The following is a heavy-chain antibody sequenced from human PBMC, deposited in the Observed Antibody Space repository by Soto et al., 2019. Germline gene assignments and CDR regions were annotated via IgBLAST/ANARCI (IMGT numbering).Heavy chain of an antibody. CDR1: GGSFSGYY. V-gene: IGHV4-34*02. Sequence: QVQLQQWGAGLLKPSETLSLTCAVYGGSFSGYYWSWIRQPPVKGLEWIGEINHSGGTNYNPSLKSRVTISVDTSKNQFYLQLSSVTAADTAVFYCARLRWEQPWVFDYWGQGTLVTVSS. D-gene: IGHD1-26*01. CDR3: ARLRWEQPWVFDY. J-gene: IGHJ4*02. CDR2: INHSGGT.